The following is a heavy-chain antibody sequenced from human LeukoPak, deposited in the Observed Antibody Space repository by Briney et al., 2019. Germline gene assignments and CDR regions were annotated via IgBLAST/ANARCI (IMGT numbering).Heavy chain of an antibody. CDR1: GFTPCSSC. D-gene: IGHD2-21*02. CDR3: ARGRYCGGDCYPTEFDY. J-gene: IGHJ4*02. CDR2: IKSNGSEK. V-gene: IGHV3-7*01. Sequence: PVGSPRHSCAASGFTPCSSCVRWVPPTPGERRGRGGNIKSNGSEKYYVDSVKGRFTISRDNAKNSLYLQMNSLRAEDTAVYYCARGRYCGGDCYPTEFDYWGQGTLVTVSS.